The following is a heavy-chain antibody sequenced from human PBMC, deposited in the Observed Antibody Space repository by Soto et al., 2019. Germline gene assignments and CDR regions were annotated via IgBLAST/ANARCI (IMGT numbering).Heavy chain of an antibody. J-gene: IGHJ6*01. CDR1: GGSISSGDYS. Sequence: PSETLSLTCTVSGGSISSGDYSWSWIRQPPGKGLEWIGYMYGAGLTYYNPSLKSRVTISVDKSKNQFSLNLSSETAADTVLYSCARAPTAPSPRCDVRRQGTTVTV. CDR3: ARAPTAPSPRCDV. V-gene: IGHV4-30-2*01. CDR2: MYGAGLT.